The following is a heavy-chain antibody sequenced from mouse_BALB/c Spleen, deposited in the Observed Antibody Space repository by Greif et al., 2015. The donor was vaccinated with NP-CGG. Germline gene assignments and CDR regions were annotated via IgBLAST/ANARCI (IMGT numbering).Heavy chain of an antibody. CDR3: ARDGNYWYFDV. Sequence: EVKLVESGGGLVQPGGSLRLSCATSGFTFSDFYMEWVRQPPGKRLEWIAASRNKANDYTTEYSASVKGRFIVSRDTSQSILYIQMNALRAEDTAIYYCARDGNYWYFDVWGAGTTVTVSS. CDR1: GFTFSDFY. J-gene: IGHJ1*01. V-gene: IGHV7-1*02. CDR2: SRNKANDYTT.